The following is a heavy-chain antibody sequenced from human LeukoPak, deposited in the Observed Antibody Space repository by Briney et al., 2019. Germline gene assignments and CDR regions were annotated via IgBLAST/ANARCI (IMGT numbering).Heavy chain of an antibody. CDR1: GGSISSYY. D-gene: IGHD6-19*01. J-gene: IGHJ5*02. Sequence: SETLSLTCTVSGGSISSYYWSWIRQPAGKGLEWIGRIYTSGSTNYNPSLKSRVTMSVDTSKNQFSLKLSSVTAADTAVYYCARANVGFGWYFTSRYNWFDPWGQGTLVTVSS. V-gene: IGHV4-4*07. CDR2: IYTSGST. CDR3: ARANVGFGWYFTSRYNWFDP.